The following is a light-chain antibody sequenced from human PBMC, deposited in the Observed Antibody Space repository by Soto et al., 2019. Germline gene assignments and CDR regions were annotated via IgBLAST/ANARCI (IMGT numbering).Light chain of an antibody. V-gene: IGLV1-47*01. CDR2: RNN. CDR1: SSNIGSNY. J-gene: IGLJ2*01. Sequence: QSVLTQPPSASGTPGQRVTISCSGSSSNIGSNYVYWYQQLPGTAPKLLIYRNNQRPSGVPDRFSGSQSGTSASLAISGLRYEDEADYYYEAWDDSLSGRVVFGGGTKLTVL. CDR3: EAWDDSLSGRVV.